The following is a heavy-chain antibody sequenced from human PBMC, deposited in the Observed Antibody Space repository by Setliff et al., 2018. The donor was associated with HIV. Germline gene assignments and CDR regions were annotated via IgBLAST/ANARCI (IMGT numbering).Heavy chain of an antibody. CDR2: IKQDGSEI. D-gene: IGHD6-6*01. V-gene: IGHV3-7*01. CDR3: ARDGIAARWALDY. Sequence: GGSLRLSCAASGFTFSNYWMDWVRQAPGKGLEWVATIKQDGSEIYYMDSVKGRFTISRDNAKNSLYLQMNSLRVEDTAVYYCARDGIAARWALDYWGQGIVVTVSS. CDR1: GFTFSNYW. J-gene: IGHJ4*02.